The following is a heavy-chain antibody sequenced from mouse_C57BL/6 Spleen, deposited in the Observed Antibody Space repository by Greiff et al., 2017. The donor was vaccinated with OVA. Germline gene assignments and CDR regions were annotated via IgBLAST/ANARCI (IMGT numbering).Heavy chain of an antibody. CDR3: ACGTTVVAPFAY. J-gene: IGHJ3*01. CDR1: GYTFTDYY. Sequence: VQLQQSGPELVKPGASVKISCKASGYTFTDYYMNWVKQSHGKSLEWIGDINPNNGGTSYNQKFKGKATLTVDKSSSTAYMELRSLTSEDSAVYYCACGTTVVAPFAYWGQGTLVTVSA. D-gene: IGHD1-1*01. V-gene: IGHV1-26*01. CDR2: INPNNGGT.